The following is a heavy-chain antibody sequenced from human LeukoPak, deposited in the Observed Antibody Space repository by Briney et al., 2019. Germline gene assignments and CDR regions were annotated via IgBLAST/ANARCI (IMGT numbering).Heavy chain of an antibody. V-gene: IGHV1-69*06. J-gene: IGHJ4*02. CDR2: IIPIFGTT. CDR3: ARDPAYSSAY. CDR1: GGTFSSYP. D-gene: IGHD6-25*01. Sequence: GASVKVSCKASGGTFSSYPISWVRQAPGQGLEWMGGIIPIFGTTNYAQKFQGRVTITADKSTSTAYMELNSLRSEDTAVYYCARDPAYSSAYWGQGTLVTVSS.